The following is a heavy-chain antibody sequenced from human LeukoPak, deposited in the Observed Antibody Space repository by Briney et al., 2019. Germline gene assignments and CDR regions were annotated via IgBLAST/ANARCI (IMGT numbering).Heavy chain of an antibody. V-gene: IGHV4-59*08. Sequence: SETLSLTCTVSGGSTSGYYWSWIRQPPGKGLEWIGYIYSSGSTNYNPSLKSRVTISVASPKNQFSLKVRFVTAADTAVYYCARHSRITIFGVANGAFDIWGQGTMVTVSS. CDR2: IYSSGST. J-gene: IGHJ3*02. CDR1: GGSTSGYY. D-gene: IGHD3-3*01. CDR3: ARHSRITIFGVANGAFDI.